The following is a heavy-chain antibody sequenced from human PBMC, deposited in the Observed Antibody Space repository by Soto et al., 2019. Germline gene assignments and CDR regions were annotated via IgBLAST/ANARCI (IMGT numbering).Heavy chain of an antibody. V-gene: IGHV3-33*01. CDR1: GFTFSSYG. J-gene: IGHJ5*02. CDR3: ARDPQRDFDGLLYTPSYWFDP. CDR2: IWYDGSNK. D-gene: IGHD3-9*01. Sequence: GGSLRLSCAASGFTFSSYGMHWVRQAPGKGLEWVAVIWYDGSNKYYADSVKGRFTISRDNSKNTLYLQMNSLRAEDTAVYYCARDPQRDFDGLLYTPSYWFDPWGQGTLVTVAS.